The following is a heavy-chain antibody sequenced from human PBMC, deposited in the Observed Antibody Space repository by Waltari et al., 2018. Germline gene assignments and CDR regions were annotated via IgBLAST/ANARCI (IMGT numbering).Heavy chain of an antibody. V-gene: IGHV1-46*01. J-gene: IGHJ6*02. D-gene: IGHD2-21*01. CDR3: ALDRGALWMDV. Sequence: QVQLVQSGAEVKKPGASVKISCKTSEYTFTSSYIHWGRQAPGQGLEWMGIINPSGGSTIYAQKFQGRVTMTRDTSTSTVYMELSSLRSEDTAVYYCALDRGALWMDVWGQGTTVTVSS. CDR1: EYTFTSSY. CDR2: INPSGGST.